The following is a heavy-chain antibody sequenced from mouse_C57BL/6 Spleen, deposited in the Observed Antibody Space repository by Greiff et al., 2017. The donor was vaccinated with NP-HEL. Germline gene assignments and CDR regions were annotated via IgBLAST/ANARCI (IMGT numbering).Heavy chain of an antibody. V-gene: IGHV1-50*01. CDR2: IDPSDSYT. Sequence: VQLQQPGAELVKPGASVKLSCKASGYTFTSYWMQWVKQRPGQGLEWIGEIDPSDSYTNYNQKFKGKATLTVDTSSSTAYMQLSSLTSEDSAVYYCARGQLRLHYAMDYWGQGTSVTVSS. CDR3: ARGQLRLHYAMDY. J-gene: IGHJ4*01. D-gene: IGHD3-2*02. CDR1: GYTFTSYW.